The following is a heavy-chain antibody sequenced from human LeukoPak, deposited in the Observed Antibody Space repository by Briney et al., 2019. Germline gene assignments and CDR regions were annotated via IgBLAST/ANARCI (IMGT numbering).Heavy chain of an antibody. J-gene: IGHJ4*02. Sequence: SVKVSCKASGGTFSSYAISWVRQAPGQGLEWMGRIIPILGIANYAQKFQGRVTITADKSTSTAYMELSSLRSEDTAVYYCARDSGYCSSTSCYARLFDYWGQGTLVTVSS. D-gene: IGHD2-2*01. CDR2: IIPILGIA. CDR1: GGTFSSYA. CDR3: ARDSGYCSSTSCYARLFDY. V-gene: IGHV1-69*04.